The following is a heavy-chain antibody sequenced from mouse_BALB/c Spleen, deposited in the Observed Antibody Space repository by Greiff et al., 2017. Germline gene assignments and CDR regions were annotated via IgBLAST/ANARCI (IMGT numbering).Heavy chain of an antibody. CDR3: ARGGHYGSSSPMDY. V-gene: IGHV14-1*02. CDR2: IDPENGNT. CDR1: GFNIKDYY. Sequence: EVQLQQSGAELVRPGALVKLSCKASGFNIKDYYMHWVKQRPEQGLEWIGWIDPENGNTIYDPKFQGKASITADTSSNTAYLQLSSLTSEDTAVYYCARGGHYGSSSPMDYWGQGTSVTVSS. J-gene: IGHJ4*01. D-gene: IGHD1-1*01.